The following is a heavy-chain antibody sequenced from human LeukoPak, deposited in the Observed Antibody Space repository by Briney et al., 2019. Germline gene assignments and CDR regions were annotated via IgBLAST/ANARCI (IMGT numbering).Heavy chain of an antibody. D-gene: IGHD2-15*01. Sequence: SETLSLTCTVSGGSISSYYWSWIRQPPGKGLEWIGYIYYSGSTYYNPSLKSRVTISVDTSKNQFSLKLSSVTAADTAVYYCASSQFEVAAADSWGQGTLVTVSS. V-gene: IGHV4-59*06. CDR1: GGSISSYY. CDR3: ASSQFEVAAADS. J-gene: IGHJ5*01. CDR2: IYYSGST.